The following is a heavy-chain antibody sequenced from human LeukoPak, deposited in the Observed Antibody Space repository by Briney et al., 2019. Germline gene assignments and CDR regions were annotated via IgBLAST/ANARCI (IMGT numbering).Heavy chain of an antibody. J-gene: IGHJ5*02. CDR2: IIPIFGIA. CDR3: ARVSSSWVNRRDWFDP. CDR1: GGTFSSYA. Sequence: VASVKVSCKASGGTFSSYAISWVRQAPGQGLEWMGRIIPIFGIANYAQKFQGRVTITADKSTSTAYMELSSLRSEDTAVYYCARVSSSWVNRRDWFDPWGQGTLVTVSS. D-gene: IGHD6-13*01. V-gene: IGHV1-69*04.